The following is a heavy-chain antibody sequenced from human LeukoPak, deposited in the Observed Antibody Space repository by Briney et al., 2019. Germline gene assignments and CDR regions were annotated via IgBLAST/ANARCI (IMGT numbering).Heavy chain of an antibody. V-gene: IGHV1-8*01. CDR2: MNPNRGNT. Sequence: ASVKVSCKASGYTFTSYYINWVRQATGQGLEWMGWMNPNRGNTGYAQKFQGRVTITRNTSLNTAYMELRSLPSEDTAVYYCARRMNYDSRVFQDWGQGTLVTVSS. CDR3: ARRMNYDSRVFQD. CDR1: GYTFTSYY. D-gene: IGHD3-22*01. J-gene: IGHJ1*01.